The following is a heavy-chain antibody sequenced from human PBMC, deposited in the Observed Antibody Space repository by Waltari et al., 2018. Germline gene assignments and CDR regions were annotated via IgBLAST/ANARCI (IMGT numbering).Heavy chain of an antibody. J-gene: IGHJ5*02. Sequence: QVQLQESGPGLVKPSQTLSLTCTVSGGSISSGSYYWSWIRQPAGKGLEWIGRIYTSGSTNYNPSLKSGVTISVDTSKNQFSLKLSSVTAADTAVYYCARGDYSGWFDPWGQGTLVTVSS. CDR1: GGSISSGSYY. CDR2: IYTSGST. D-gene: IGHD2-15*01. V-gene: IGHV4-61*02. CDR3: ARGDYSGWFDP.